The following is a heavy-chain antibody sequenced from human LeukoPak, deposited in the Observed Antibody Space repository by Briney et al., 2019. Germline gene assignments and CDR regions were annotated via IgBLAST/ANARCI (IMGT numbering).Heavy chain of an antibody. Sequence: SETLSLTCTVSGGSISSGSYYWSWIRQPAGKGLEWIVRIYTSGSTNYNPSLKSRVTISVDTSKNQFSLKLSSVTAADTAVYYCARDHSSSWRNFDYWGQGTLVTVPS. V-gene: IGHV4-61*02. D-gene: IGHD6-13*01. J-gene: IGHJ4*02. CDR3: ARDHSSSWRNFDY. CDR1: GGSISSGSYY. CDR2: IYTSGST.